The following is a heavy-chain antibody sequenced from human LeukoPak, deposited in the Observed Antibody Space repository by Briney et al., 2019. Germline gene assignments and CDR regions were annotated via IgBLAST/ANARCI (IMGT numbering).Heavy chain of an antibody. V-gene: IGHV3-7*01. D-gene: IGHD6-19*01. J-gene: IGHJ4*02. CDR3: AKDHKSGCYDY. CDR1: EFSFSTYW. Sequence: GGSLRLSCAASEFSFSTYWMTWVRQAPGKGLEWVANIKEDGSEKNHLDSVKGRFTISRDNAKNSLYLHMNSLRAEDTAVYYCAKDHKSGCYDYWGLGTLVTVSS. CDR2: IKEDGSEK.